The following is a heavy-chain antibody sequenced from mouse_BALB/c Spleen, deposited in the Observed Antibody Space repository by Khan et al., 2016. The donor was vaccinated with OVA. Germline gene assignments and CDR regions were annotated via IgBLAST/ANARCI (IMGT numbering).Heavy chain of an antibody. CDR1: GYSITSDYA. J-gene: IGHJ3*01. CDR2: ISYSGST. Sequence: EVKLLESGPGLVKPSQSLSLTCTVTGYSITSDYAWNWIRQFPGNKLEWMGYISYSGSTSYNPSLKSRISITRDTSKNQFFLQLNSVTTEDTATYYCSRPVYSAWFAYWCQGTLVTVSA. V-gene: IGHV3-2*02. D-gene: IGHD1-1*01. CDR3: SRPVYSAWFAY.